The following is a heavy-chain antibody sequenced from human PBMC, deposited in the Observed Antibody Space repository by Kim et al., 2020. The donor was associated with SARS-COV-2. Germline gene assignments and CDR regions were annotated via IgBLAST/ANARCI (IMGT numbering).Heavy chain of an antibody. V-gene: IGHV3-30-3*01. CDR1: GFTFSGYY. J-gene: IGHJ4*02. CDR3: SSDPAPGLHHCDY. Sequence: GGSLRLSCAASGFTFSGYYMHWIRQAPGKGLEWVACMTNNGSNKYYADTGKGLCTISRDNSKNTLYRQMTCRSAENPAGYYWSSDPAPGLHHCDYFAQG. CDR2: MTNNGSNK.